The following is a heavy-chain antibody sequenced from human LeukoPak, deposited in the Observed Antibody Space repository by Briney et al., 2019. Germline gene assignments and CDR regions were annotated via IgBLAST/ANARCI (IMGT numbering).Heavy chain of an antibody. Sequence: ASVKVSCKASGYTFTGYYMHWVRQAPGQGLEWMGWVNPNGGGTNYAQKFQGGITMTRDTSISTSYMELSRLRSDDTAVYYCARIRDNWGYDCWGQGTLVTVSS. V-gene: IGHV1-2*02. CDR1: GYTFTGYY. CDR2: VNPNGGGT. J-gene: IGHJ4*02. D-gene: IGHD7-27*01. CDR3: ARIRDNWGYDC.